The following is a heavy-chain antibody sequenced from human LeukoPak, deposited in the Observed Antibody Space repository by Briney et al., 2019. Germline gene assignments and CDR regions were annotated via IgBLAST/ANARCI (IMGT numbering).Heavy chain of an antibody. CDR2: ISSSSSTI. CDR1: GFTFSSYS. V-gene: IGHV3-48*01. D-gene: IGHD2-21*02. J-gene: IGHJ1*01. CDR3: ARDGITAY. Sequence: GGSLRLSCAASGFTFSSYSMNWVRQAPGKGLEWVSYISSSSSTIYYADSVKGRFTISRDNAKNSLYLQMNSLRADHTAVYYCARDGITAYWGQGTPVTVYS.